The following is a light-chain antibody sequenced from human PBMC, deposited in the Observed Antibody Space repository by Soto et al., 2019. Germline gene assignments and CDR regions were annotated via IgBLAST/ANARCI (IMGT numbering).Light chain of an antibody. Sequence: DIPMTQSPSTLSASVGDRVTITCRASQSISSWLAWYQQKPGKAPNLLIYDASSLQRGVPSRFSGSGSGTEFTLTISNLQPDDFATYYCQQYNSYSQTFGQGTKVEIK. J-gene: IGKJ1*01. CDR2: DAS. V-gene: IGKV1-5*01. CDR3: QQYNSYSQT. CDR1: QSISSW.